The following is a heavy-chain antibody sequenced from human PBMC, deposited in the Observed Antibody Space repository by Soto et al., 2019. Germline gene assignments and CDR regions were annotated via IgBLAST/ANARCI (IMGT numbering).Heavy chain of an antibody. D-gene: IGHD6-6*01. Sequence: EVQLVESGVGLVQPGGSLRLACAASGFTFSSDYMSWVLQAPGKGLEWVSYLSASSSSIYYADSVTGSFTISRDNAKFSLFLHVNSLRAEDTAVYYCELDLSSSSPRYVFACCGQGTLVTVSS. CDR1: GFTFSSDY. J-gene: IGHJ4*02. V-gene: IGHV3-48*01. CDR3: ELDLSSSSPRYVFAC. CDR2: LSASSSSI.